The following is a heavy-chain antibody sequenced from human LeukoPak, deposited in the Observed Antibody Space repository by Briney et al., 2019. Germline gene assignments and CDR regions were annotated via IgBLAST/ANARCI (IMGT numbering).Heavy chain of an antibody. J-gene: IGHJ6*03. CDR1: GFTFSGYY. V-gene: IGHV4-34*01. CDR2: INHSGST. Sequence: PSETLSLTCAVYGFTFSGYYLSWIRQPPGKGLEWIGEINHSGSTNYNPTLKSRVTISVDTSKIQFSLKLSSVTAADTAVYYCVRGGTIADRYYFYYMDVWGKGTTVTVSS. CDR3: VRGGTIADRYYFYYMDV.